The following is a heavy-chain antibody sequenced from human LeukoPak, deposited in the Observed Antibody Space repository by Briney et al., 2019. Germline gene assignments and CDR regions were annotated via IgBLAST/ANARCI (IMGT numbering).Heavy chain of an antibody. CDR2: TYPGDSDT. CDR3: AAVPDPSTPYSSGWGSY. Sequence: GESLKISCKGSGYSFTSYWIGWVRQMPGKGLEWMGITYPGDSDTRYSPSFQGQVTISADKSISTAYLQWSSLKASDTAMYYCAAVPDPSTPYSSGWGSYWGQGTLVTVSS. V-gene: IGHV5-51*01. CDR1: GYSFTSYW. D-gene: IGHD6-19*01. J-gene: IGHJ4*02.